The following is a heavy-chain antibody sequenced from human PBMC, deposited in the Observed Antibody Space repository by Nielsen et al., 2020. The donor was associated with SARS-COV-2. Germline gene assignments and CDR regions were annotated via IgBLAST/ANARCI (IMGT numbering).Heavy chain of an antibody. CDR3: ARDGVVGSTNTFDV. CDR2: ISFDGTTK. Sequence: GGSLTLSCAASGFTFRTYAMHWVRQAPGKGLEWVAIISFDGTTKYNEDSVKGRFTISSDNSKNTLYLQMKSLRAEDTAVYYCARDGVVGSTNTFDVWGQGTVVTVSS. D-gene: IGHD1-26*01. CDR1: GFTFRTYA. V-gene: IGHV3-30-3*01. J-gene: IGHJ3*01.